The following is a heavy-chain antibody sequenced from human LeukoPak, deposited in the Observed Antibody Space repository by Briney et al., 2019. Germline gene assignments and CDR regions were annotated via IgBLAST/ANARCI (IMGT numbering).Heavy chain of an antibody. D-gene: IGHD5-18*01. CDR2: IYPVDSDT. V-gene: IGHV5-51*01. CDR3: ASASDRYKGKNTALDD. Sequence: GESLEPSRQGPGYSFTSFSLVWVRPIPGKGLEWMGIIYPVDSDTRYSPSFHAQVTISTDTSSSTTYLQWTSLKASDTAMYYCASASDRYKGKNTALDDWGKGTLVTVSS. CDR1: GYSFTSFS. J-gene: IGHJ4*02.